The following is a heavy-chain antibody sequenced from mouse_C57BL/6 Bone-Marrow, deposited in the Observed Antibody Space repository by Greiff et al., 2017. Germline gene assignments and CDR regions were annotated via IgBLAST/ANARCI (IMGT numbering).Heavy chain of an antibody. CDR2: IDPSDSET. D-gene: IGHD2-3*01. Sequence: QVQLQQPGAELVRPGSSVKLSCKASGYTFTSYWMHWVKQRPIQGLEWIGNIDPSDSETHYNQKFKDKATLTVDKSSSTAYMQLSSLTSEDSAVYYCARSDPMRGYFDDWGQGTTLTVSS. J-gene: IGHJ2*01. CDR1: GYTFTSYW. V-gene: IGHV1-52*01. CDR3: ARSDPMRGYFDD.